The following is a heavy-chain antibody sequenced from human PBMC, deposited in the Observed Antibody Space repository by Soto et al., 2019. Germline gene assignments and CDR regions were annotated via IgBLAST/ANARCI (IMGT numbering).Heavy chain of an antibody. D-gene: IGHD2-15*01. CDR1: GGSISSGGYY. V-gene: IGHV4-31*03. J-gene: IGHJ6*02. Sequence: QVQLQESGPGLVKPSQTLSLTCTVSGGSISSGGYYWSWIRQHPGKGLEWIGYIYYSGSTYYNPSLKSRVTISVDTSKNQFSLKLSSVTAADTAVYYCARDRLLRNYYYGMDVWGQGTTVTVSS. CDR2: IYYSGST. CDR3: ARDRLLRNYYYGMDV.